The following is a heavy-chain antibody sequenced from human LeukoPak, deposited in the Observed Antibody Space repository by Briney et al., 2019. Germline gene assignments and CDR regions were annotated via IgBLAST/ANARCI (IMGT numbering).Heavy chain of an antibody. CDR2: ISSSGSYI. V-gene: IGHV3-21*01. CDR3: ARDPYSGNYGAYYYYYMDV. J-gene: IGHJ6*03. D-gene: IGHD5-12*01. CDR1: GFTFSSYS. Sequence: PGGSLRLSCAASGFTFSSYSMNWVRQAPGKGLEWVSSISSSGSYIYYADSVKGRFTISRDNAKNSLFLQMDSLGPEDTAVYFCARDPYSGNYGAYYYYYMDVWGKGTTVTISS.